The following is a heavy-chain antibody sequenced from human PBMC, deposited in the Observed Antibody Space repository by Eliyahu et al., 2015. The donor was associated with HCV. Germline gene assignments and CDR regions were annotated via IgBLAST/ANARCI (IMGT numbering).Heavy chain of an antibody. J-gene: IGHJ1*01. D-gene: IGHD1-26*01. V-gene: IGHV4-59*01. CDR2: IHHTGTT. CDR1: GDSISSFY. CDR3: TAEVGDGVYFQH. Sequence: QVQLQESGPGLVKPSETLSLTCTVSGDSISSFYWTWIRQPPGKGLEWVGFIHHTGTTSHNPSLKSRLTMSVDTSNSQISLRLNSVTAADTAVYYCTAEVGDGVYFQHWGQGALVTVSS.